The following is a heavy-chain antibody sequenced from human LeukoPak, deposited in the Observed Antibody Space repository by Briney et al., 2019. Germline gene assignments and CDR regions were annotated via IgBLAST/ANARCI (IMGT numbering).Heavy chain of an antibody. CDR1: GYTFAGYY. J-gene: IGHJ4*02. V-gene: IGHV1-2*02. CDR2: INPKIGGT. D-gene: IGHD3-10*01. CDR3: AREIGSGSFLDN. Sequence: ASVKVSCKASGYTFAGYYMHWVRQAPGQGLEWMGWINPKIGGTNYAQKFQGRVTMTRDTSISTAYMELSRLRSDDTAVYYRAREIGSGSFLDNWGQGMLVTVSS.